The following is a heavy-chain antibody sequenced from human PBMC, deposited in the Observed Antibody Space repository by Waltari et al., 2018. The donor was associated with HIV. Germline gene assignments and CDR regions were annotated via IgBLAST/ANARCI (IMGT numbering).Heavy chain of an antibody. D-gene: IGHD6-19*01. CDR1: GFTFDDYA. CDR3: AKAISRIGVTEYYLD. J-gene: IGHJ4*01. CDR2: ISWNSGRI. V-gene: IGHV3-9*01. Sequence: EVQLVESGGGLVQPGRSLRLSCAASGFTFDDYAMHWVRQAPGKGLEWVSGISWNSGRIGYADSVKGRFTISRDNAKNSLYLQRNSLRFEDTALYYCAKAISRIGVTEYYLD.